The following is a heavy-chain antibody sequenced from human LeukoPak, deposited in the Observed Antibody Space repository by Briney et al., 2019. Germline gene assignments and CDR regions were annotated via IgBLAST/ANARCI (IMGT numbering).Heavy chain of an antibody. V-gene: IGHV3-23*01. J-gene: IGHJ4*02. CDR3: AREGTDNGDSFYFDY. D-gene: IGHD4-17*01. CDR2: ISGSGGST. CDR1: GFTFSSYG. Sequence: GGSLRLSCAASGFTFSSYGMSWVRQAPGKGLEWVSAISGSGGSTYYADSVKGRFTISRDNAKNSLYLQMNSLRVEDMAVYYCAREGTDNGDSFYFDYWGQGTLVTVSS.